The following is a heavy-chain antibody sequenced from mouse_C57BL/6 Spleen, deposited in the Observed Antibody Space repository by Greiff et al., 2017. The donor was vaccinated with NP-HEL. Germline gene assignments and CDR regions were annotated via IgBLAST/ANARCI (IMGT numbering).Heavy chain of an antibody. CDR2: IDPSDSYT. CDR1: GYTFTSYW. V-gene: IGHV1-59*01. Sequence: VQLQQPGAELVRPGTSVKLSCKASGYTFTSYWMHWVKQRPGQGLEWIGVIDPSDSYTNYNQKFKGKATLTVDTSSSTAYMQLSSLTSEDSAVCCCARSFYWGYFDGWGTGTTLTVSS. J-gene: IGHJ2*01. CDR3: ARSFYWGYFDG. D-gene: IGHD4-1*01.